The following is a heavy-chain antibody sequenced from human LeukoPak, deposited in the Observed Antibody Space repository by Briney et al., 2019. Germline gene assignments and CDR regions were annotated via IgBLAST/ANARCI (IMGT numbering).Heavy chain of an antibody. J-gene: IGHJ4*02. Sequence: PRGSLRLSCAVSGFAFSSYGMHWVRQALGKGLEWVAIIWYDGSDKYYGDSVKGRFTISRDNSKNTLYLQMNSLRAEDTAVYYCTVLAVASDFDYWGQGTMVTVSS. D-gene: IGHD6-19*01. CDR2: IWYDGSDK. CDR1: GFAFSSYG. CDR3: TVLAVASDFDY. V-gene: IGHV3-33*01.